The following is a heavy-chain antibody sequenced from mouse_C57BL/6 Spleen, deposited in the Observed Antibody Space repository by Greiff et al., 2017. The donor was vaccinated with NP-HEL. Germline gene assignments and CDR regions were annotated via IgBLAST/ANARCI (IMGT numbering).Heavy chain of an antibody. Sequence: EVKLQESGPELVKPGASVKISCKASGYSFTGYYMNWVKQSPEKSLEWIGEINPSTGGTTYNQKFKAKATLTVDKSSSTAYMQLKSLTSEDSAVYYCARSHTVGAMDYWGQGTSVTVSS. CDR1: GYSFTGYY. CDR2: INPSTGGT. J-gene: IGHJ4*01. D-gene: IGHD1-1*01. V-gene: IGHV1-42*01. CDR3: ARSHTVGAMDY.